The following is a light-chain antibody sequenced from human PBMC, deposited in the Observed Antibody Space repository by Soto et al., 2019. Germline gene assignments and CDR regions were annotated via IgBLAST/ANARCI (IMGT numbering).Light chain of an antibody. CDR3: QQYDNLLS. J-gene: IGKJ4*01. CDR1: QDISYY. Sequence: DIQMTQSPSSLSASVGDRVTITCQASQDISYYLHWYQQKTGKAPKRLIYDASNLESRVPLRFSGSGSGTDFTYSISSLRPEDIATDYCQQYDNLLSVGGGTKVEIK. CDR2: DAS. V-gene: IGKV1-33*01.